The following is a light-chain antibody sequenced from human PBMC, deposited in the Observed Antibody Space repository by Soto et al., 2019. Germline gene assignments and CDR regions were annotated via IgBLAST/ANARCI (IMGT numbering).Light chain of an antibody. CDR1: QSFLYSSNNKNY. Sequence: IVMTQSPDSLAVSLCERSTINCKSSQSFLYSSNNKNYLAWYQQKPGQAPRLLIYDASNRATGIPARFSGSGSGTDFTLTISSLEPEDFAVYYCQQRSNWPPITFGQGTRLEIK. V-gene: IGKV3-11*01. CDR2: DAS. CDR3: QQRSNWPPIT. J-gene: IGKJ5*01.